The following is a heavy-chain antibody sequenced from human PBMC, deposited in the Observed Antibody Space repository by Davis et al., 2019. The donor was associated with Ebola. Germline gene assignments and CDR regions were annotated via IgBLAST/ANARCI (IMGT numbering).Heavy chain of an antibody. D-gene: IGHD3-3*01. CDR1: GGSFSGYY. J-gene: IGHJ5*02. CDR2: INHSGST. CDR3: ARGTRTIFGVVVSPNWFDP. Sequence: SETLSLTCAVYGGSFSGYYWSWIRQPPGKGLEWIGEINHSGSTNYNPSLKSRVTISVDTSKNQFSLKLSSVTAAETAVYYCARGTRTIFGVVVSPNWFDPWGQGTLVTVSS. V-gene: IGHV4-34*01.